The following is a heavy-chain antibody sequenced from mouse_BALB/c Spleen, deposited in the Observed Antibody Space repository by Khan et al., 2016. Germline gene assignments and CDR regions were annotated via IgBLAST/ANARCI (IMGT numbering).Heavy chain of an antibody. CDR2: ISSGGTYT. J-gene: IGHJ3*01. D-gene: IGHD1-1*01. V-gene: IGHV5-6-4*01. CDR1: GFTFSSYA. Sequence: EVQLVESGGGLVKPGGSLKLSCAASGFTFSSYAMSWVRQTPEKRLEWVATISSGGTYTYYPDSVKGRFTISRNNAKNTLYLQMSSLRSKDTAMYYCTRDGTVPGFAYWGQGTLVTVSA. CDR3: TRDGTVPGFAY.